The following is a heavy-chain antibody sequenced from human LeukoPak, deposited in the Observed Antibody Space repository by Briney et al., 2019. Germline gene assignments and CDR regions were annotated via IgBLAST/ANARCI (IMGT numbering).Heavy chain of an antibody. CDR3: ARPSADGGPYWFDP. CDR2: INPNSGGT. J-gene: IGHJ5*02. CDR1: GYTFTGYY. V-gene: IGHV1-2*02. Sequence: WASVKVSCKASGYTFTGYYMHWVRQAPGQGLEWMGWINPNSGGTNYAQKFQGRVTMTRDTSISTAYMELSRLRSDDTAVYYCARPSADGGPYWFDPWGQGTLVTVSS.